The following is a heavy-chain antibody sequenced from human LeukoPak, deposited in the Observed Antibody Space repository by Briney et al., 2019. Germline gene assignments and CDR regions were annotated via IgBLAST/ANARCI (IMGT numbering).Heavy chain of an antibody. CDR1: GYTFTSYY. CDR2: INPGGGGT. Sequence: ASVKVSCKTSGYTFTSYYMHWVRQAPGQGLEWMGMINPGGGGTTYAQNFQGRVTLTWDMSTSTVYMELSSLRSDDTALYYCARDPVNIVVVVDATRSGAFDIWGQGTMVTVSS. V-gene: IGHV1-46*01. CDR3: ARDPVNIVVVVDATRSGAFDI. D-gene: IGHD2-15*01. J-gene: IGHJ3*02.